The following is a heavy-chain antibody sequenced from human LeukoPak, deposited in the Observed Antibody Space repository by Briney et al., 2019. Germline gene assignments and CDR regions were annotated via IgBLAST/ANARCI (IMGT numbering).Heavy chain of an antibody. CDR2: IYHSGST. V-gene: IGHV4-30-2*01. Sequence: SQTLFLTCAVSGGSISSGGYSWSWIRQPPGKGLEWIGYIYHSGSTYYNPSLKSRVTISVDRSKNQFSLKLGSVTAADTAVYYCAREGNYYDSSGYYDYWGQGTLVTVSS. CDR1: GGSISSGGYS. J-gene: IGHJ4*02. CDR3: AREGNYYDSSGYYDY. D-gene: IGHD3-22*01.